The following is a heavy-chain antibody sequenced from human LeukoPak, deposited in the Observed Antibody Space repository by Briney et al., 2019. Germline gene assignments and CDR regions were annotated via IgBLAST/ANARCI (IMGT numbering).Heavy chain of an antibody. Sequence: GSLRLSCAASGGSISSSSYCWGWIRQPPGKGLEWIGSIYYSGGTYYTPSLKSRVTISVDTSKNQFSLKLSSVTAADTAVYYCASQRLAAGFDYWGQGTLVTVSS. CDR1: GGSISSSSYC. J-gene: IGHJ4*02. CDR3: ASQRLAAGFDY. CDR2: IYYSGGT. V-gene: IGHV4-39*01. D-gene: IGHD6-19*01.